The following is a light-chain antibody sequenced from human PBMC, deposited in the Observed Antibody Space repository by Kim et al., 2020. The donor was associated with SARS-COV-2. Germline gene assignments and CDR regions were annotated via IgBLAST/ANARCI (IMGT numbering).Light chain of an antibody. J-gene: IGLJ3*02. Sequence: RQTATLTCTWTSNDVGNEGATWLQQHQGHPPKLLSSRNNNRPSGISERFSASRSGDTASLTITGLQPEDEADYSCSAWDSSLSAWVFGGGTQLTVL. CDR2: RNN. CDR1: SNDVGNEG. V-gene: IGLV10-54*01. CDR3: SAWDSSLSAWV.